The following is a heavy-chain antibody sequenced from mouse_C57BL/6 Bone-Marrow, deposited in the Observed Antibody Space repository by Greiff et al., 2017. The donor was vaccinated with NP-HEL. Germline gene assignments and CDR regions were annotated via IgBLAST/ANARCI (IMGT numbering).Heavy chain of an antibody. V-gene: IGHV1-50*01. D-gene: IGHD2-4*01. J-gene: IGHJ3*01. CDR1: GYTFTSYG. Sequence: VQLQQPGAELVKPGASVKLSCKASGYTFTSYGMQWVKQRPGQGLEWIGEIDPSDSYTNYNQKFKGKATLTVDKSSSTAYMQLSSLTSEDSAVYYCARDYDSLWFAYWGQGTLVTVSA. CDR3: ARDYDSLWFAY. CDR2: IDPSDSYT.